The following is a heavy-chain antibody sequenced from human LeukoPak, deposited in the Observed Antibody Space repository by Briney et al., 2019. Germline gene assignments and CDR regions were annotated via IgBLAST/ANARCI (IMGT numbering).Heavy chain of an antibody. Sequence: GGSLTLTCAASGFTFSSYAMSWVRQAPGKGLESVSAISGSGGSTYYADSVKGRFTISRDNSKNTLYLQMNSLRAEDTAVYYCAKGGVVTQQDAFDIWGQGTMVTVSS. CDR1: GFTFSSYA. CDR3: AKGGVVTQQDAFDI. CDR2: ISGSGGST. D-gene: IGHD3-22*01. V-gene: IGHV3-23*01. J-gene: IGHJ3*02.